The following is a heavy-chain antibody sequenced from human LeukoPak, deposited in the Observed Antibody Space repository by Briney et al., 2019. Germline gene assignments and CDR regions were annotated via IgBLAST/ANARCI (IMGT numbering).Heavy chain of an antibody. Sequence: ASVKVSCKASGYTFTGYYMHWVRQAPGQGLEWMGWINPNSGGTNYAQKFQGRVTMTRDTSISTAYMELSSLRSDDTAVFYCARLSIAAETNYWGQGTLVTVSS. CDR1: GYTFTGYY. J-gene: IGHJ4*02. D-gene: IGHD6-13*01. V-gene: IGHV1-2*02. CDR3: ARLSIAAETNY. CDR2: INPNSGGT.